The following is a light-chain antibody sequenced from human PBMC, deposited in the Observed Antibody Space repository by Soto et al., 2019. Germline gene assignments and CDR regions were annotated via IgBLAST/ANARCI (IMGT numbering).Light chain of an antibody. CDR1: QRVSSY. Sequence: EIVLTQSPATRSCPRVERATLSRRASQRVSSYFAWYQQKPGQAPRLLIYDASNRATGIPARFSGSGSGTDFTLTISRLEPEDFAVYYCQQYGSSPWTFGQGTKVDIK. J-gene: IGKJ1*01. CDR2: DAS. CDR3: QQYGSSPWT. V-gene: IGKV3-20*01.